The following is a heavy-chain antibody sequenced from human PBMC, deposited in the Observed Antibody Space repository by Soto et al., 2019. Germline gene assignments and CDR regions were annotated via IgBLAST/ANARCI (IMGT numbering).Heavy chain of an antibody. CDR3: ARSPPVGATTNWFDP. Sequence: GGSLRLSCAASGFTFSSYSMSWVRQAPGKGLEWVSSISSSSSYIYYADSVKGRFTISRDNAKNSLYLQMNSLRAEDTAVYYCARSPPVGATTNWFDPWGQGTLVTVSS. V-gene: IGHV3-21*01. D-gene: IGHD1-26*01. CDR1: GFTFSSYS. CDR2: ISSSSSYI. J-gene: IGHJ5*02.